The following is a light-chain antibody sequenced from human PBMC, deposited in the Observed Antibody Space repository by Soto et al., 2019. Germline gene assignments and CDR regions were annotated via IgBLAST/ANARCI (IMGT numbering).Light chain of an antibody. Sequence: EIVVTQSPGILSVSPGDRATLSCRASQSVGSNLAWYQQKPGQAPTLLIYAASTRATGLPARFSGSGSGTDFTLTISSLQSEDFAVYYCQEYSTWPLFTFGPGTRVYIK. J-gene: IGKJ3*01. CDR1: QSVGSN. CDR3: QEYSTWPLFT. CDR2: AAS. V-gene: IGKV3-15*01.